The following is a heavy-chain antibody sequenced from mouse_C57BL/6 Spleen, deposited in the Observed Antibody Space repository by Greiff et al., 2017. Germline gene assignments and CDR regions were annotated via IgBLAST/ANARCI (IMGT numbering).Heavy chain of an antibody. CDR2: ISDGGSYT. V-gene: IGHV5-4*01. Sequence: EVKLVESGGGLVKPGGSLKLSCAASGFTFSSYAMSWVRQTPEKRLEWVATISDGGSYTYYPDNVKGRFTISRDNAKNNLYLQMSHLKSEDTAMYYCARDRGYGSSPRYFDVWGTGTTVTVSS. CDR1: GFTFSSYA. J-gene: IGHJ1*03. CDR3: ARDRGYGSSPRYFDV. D-gene: IGHD1-1*01.